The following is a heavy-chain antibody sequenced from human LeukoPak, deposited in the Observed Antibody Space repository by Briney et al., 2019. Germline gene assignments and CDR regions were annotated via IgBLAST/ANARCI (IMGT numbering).Heavy chain of an antibody. Sequence: SETLSLTCVVYGGSFSGYYWTWIRQPAGKGLEWIGRIYTSGSTNYNPSLKSRVTMSVDTSKNQFPLKLSSVTAADTAVYYCARYSSGSQGAFDIWGQGTMVTVSS. V-gene: IGHV4-59*10. D-gene: IGHD6-19*01. CDR3: ARYSSGSQGAFDI. CDR1: GGSFSGYY. J-gene: IGHJ3*02. CDR2: IYTSGST.